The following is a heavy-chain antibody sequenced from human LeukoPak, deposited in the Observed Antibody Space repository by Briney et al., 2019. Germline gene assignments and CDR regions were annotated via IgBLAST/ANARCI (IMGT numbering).Heavy chain of an antibody. Sequence: GGSLRLSCAASGFTFSSYSMNWVRQAPGKGLEWVSSISSSSSYIYYADSVKGRFTISRDNAKNSLYLQMNSLRAEDTAVYYCARAQRFLEWLHLSLFDYWGQGTLVTVSS. D-gene: IGHD3-3*01. CDR3: ARAQRFLEWLHLSLFDY. V-gene: IGHV3-21*01. CDR2: ISSSSSYI. J-gene: IGHJ4*02. CDR1: GFTFSSYS.